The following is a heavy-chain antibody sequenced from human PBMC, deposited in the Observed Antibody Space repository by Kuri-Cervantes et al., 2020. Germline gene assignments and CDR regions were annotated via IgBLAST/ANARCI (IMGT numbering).Heavy chain of an antibody. CDR2: IYQSGST. CDR3: ARGHRRDGYNLGY. D-gene: IGHD5-24*01. V-gene: IGHV4-30-2*01. J-gene: IGHJ4*02. Sequence: SQTLSLTCAVSGGSNSGGGYSWSWIRQPPGKGLEWIGYIYQSGSTYYNPSLKSRVTISVDRSKNQFSLKLSSVTAADTSVYYCARGHRRDGYNLGYWGQGTLVTVSS. CDR1: GGSNSGGGYS.